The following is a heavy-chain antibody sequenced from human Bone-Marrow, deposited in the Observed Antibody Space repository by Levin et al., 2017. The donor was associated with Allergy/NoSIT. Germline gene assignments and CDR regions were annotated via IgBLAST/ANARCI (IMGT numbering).Heavy chain of an antibody. D-gene: IGHD4-11*01. CDR2: SRNKARGYTT. CDR3: TRAATGNYISDY. Sequence: GESLKISCAASGFIFSDYYMDWVRQAPGKGLEWIARSRNKARGYTTEYVASVKGRFTVSRDDSTSSLYLQVNSLKSEDTAVYYCTRAATGNYISDYWGQGTLVTVSS. CDR1: GFIFSDYY. J-gene: IGHJ4*02. V-gene: IGHV3-72*01.